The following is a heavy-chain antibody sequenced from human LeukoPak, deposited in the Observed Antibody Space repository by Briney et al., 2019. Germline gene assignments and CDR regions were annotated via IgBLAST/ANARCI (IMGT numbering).Heavy chain of an antibody. CDR2: ISAYNGNI. J-gene: IGHJ4*02. CDR3: ARDLVYCSSTSCYTGLDY. V-gene: IGHV1-18*01. CDR1: GYTFTSYG. Sequence: ASVKVSCKASGYTFTSYGISWVRRAPGQGLDWMGWISAYNGNINYAQKLQGRVTMTTDTSTSTAYMELRSLRSDDTAVYYCARDLVYCSSTSCYTGLDYWGQGTLVTVSS. D-gene: IGHD2-2*02.